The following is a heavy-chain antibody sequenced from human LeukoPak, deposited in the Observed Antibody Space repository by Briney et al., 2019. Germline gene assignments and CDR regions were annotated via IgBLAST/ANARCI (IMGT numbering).Heavy chain of an antibody. CDR3: ARARRVGATVYYFDY. CDR2: INPNSGGT. D-gene: IGHD1-26*01. CDR1: GYTFTGYY. J-gene: IGHJ4*02. V-gene: IGHV1-2*06. Sequence: ASVTVSCKASGYTFTGYYMHWVRQAPGQGLEWMGRINPNSGGTNYAQKFQGRVTMTRDTSISTAYMERSRLRSDDTAVYYCARARRVGATVYYFDYWGQGTLVTVSS.